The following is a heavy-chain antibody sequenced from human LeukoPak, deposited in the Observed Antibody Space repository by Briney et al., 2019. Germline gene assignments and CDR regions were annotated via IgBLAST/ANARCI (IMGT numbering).Heavy chain of an antibody. CDR1: GYTFTGYY. V-gene: IGHV1-2*02. CDR3: ARSIRYSGSYPFDY. D-gene: IGHD1-26*01. CDR2: INPNSGGT. Sequence: GASVKVSCKASGYTFTGYYMHWVRQAPGQGLEWMGWINPNSGGTNYAQKFQGRVTMTRDTSISTAYMELSRLRSDDTAVYYCARSIRYSGSYPFDYWGQGTLITVSS. J-gene: IGHJ4*02.